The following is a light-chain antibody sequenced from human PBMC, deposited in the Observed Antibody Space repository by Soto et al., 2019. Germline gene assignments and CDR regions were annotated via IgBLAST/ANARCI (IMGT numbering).Light chain of an antibody. Sequence: DIQMAHSPSSVSESVGARITSTCRASQSVANYLNWYKHRPGKAPKLLIYSASNLPSGVPSRFNGSGSGTDFTLTISSLQPEDFASYYCQQSDTTPWTLGQGTKVDI. J-gene: IGKJ1*01. V-gene: IGKV1-39*01. CDR2: SAS. CDR1: QSVANY. CDR3: QQSDTTPWT.